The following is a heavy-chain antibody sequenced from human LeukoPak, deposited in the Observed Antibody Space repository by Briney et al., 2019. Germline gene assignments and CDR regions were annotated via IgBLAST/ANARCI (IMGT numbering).Heavy chain of an antibody. J-gene: IGHJ4*02. CDR3: ARSFGNYYDSSGYHSRTKYFDY. CDR2: INPSGGST. D-gene: IGHD3-22*01. Sequence: ASVKVSCKASGYTFTSYYMHWVRQAPGQGLEWMGIINPSGGSTSYAQKFQGRVTMTRDMSTSTVYMELSSLRSEDTAVYYCARSFGNYYDSSGYHSRTKYFDYWGQETLVTVSS. V-gene: IGHV1-46*01. CDR1: GYTFTSYY.